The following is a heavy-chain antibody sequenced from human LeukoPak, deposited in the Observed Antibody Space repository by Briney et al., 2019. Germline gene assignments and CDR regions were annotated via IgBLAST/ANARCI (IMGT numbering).Heavy chain of an antibody. CDR3: ARVNRAFDI. J-gene: IGHJ3*02. CDR1: GGSISSTGYY. Sequence: SETLSLTCTVSGGSISSTGYYWGWIRQHPGKGLEWIGYIYYSGSTYYNPSLKSRVTISVDTPKNQFSLKLTSVTAADTAVYYCARVNRAFDIWGQGTLVTVSS. V-gene: IGHV4-31*03. D-gene: IGHD2/OR15-2a*01. CDR2: IYYSGST.